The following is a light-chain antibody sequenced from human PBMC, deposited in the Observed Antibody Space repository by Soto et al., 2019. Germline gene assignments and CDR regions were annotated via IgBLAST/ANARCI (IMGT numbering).Light chain of an antibody. V-gene: IGLV2-8*01. Sequence: QSALTQPPSASGSLGQSVTISCTGTGSDVGGYDYVSWYQQHPGKAPQLMIYGVSKRPSGVPDRFSGSKSGNTASLTVSGLQAEDEADYYCCSFAGSNNFDVFGTGTQLTVL. CDR3: CSFAGSNNFDV. CDR2: GVS. CDR1: GSDVGGYDY. J-gene: IGLJ1*01.